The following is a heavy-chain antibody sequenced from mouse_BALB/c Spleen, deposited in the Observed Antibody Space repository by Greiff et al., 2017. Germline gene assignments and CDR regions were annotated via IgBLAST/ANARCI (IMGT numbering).Heavy chain of an antibody. V-gene: IGHV14-3*02. J-gene: IGHJ3*01. CDR2: IDPANGNT. D-gene: IGHD2-1*01. CDR1: GFNINDTY. CDR3: AREGWVTAFAY. Sequence: VQLQQSGAELVKPGASVKLSCTASGFNINDTYMHWVKQRPEQGLEWIGRIDPANGNTKYDPKFQGKATITVDTSSNTAYLQLSSLTSEDTAVYYCAREGWVTAFAYWGQGTLVTVSA.